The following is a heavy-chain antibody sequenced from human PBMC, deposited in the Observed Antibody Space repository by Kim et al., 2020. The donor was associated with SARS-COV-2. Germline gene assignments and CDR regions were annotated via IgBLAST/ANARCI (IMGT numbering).Heavy chain of an antibody. Sequence: SKTNDADSVKGRFTISRDNAKNTVYLQMNSLRVEDSAMYYCASSTGRTIYWGQGTLVTVSS. J-gene: IGHJ4*02. V-gene: IGHV3-74*01. D-gene: IGHD1-1*01. CDR2: SKT. CDR3: ASSTGRTIY.